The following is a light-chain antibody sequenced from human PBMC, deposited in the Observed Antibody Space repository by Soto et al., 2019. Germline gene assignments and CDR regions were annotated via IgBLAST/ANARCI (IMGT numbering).Light chain of an antibody. CDR1: QNVRSN. J-gene: IGKJ1*01. CDR2: GAS. Sequence: VLMQSPGPLSLSPGERATLSCSASQNVRSNLACCHQKPGQPPRLPIDGASTRATGTAARFGGSGSGTDSTLTISRLEPEDFAVYYCQQYGNSPWTFGQGTKVDIK. V-gene: IGKV3-20*01. CDR3: QQYGNSPWT.